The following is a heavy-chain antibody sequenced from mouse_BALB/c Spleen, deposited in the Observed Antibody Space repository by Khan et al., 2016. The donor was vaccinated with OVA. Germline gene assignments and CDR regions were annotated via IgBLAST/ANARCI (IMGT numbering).Heavy chain of an antibody. CDR3: RRIYRSDFDY. CDR1: GYSFTGYF. V-gene: IGHV1-20*02. D-gene: IGHD1-1*01. Sequence: VQLKQSGPELVRPGASVKISCTASGYSFTGYFMNWVMQSHGKSLEWIGRINPHTGETFYNQRFKDKATLTVDESSSTAHMQLRSLASEDSAVYCCRRIYRSDFDYWGQGTTLTVSS. CDR2: INPHTGET. J-gene: IGHJ2*01.